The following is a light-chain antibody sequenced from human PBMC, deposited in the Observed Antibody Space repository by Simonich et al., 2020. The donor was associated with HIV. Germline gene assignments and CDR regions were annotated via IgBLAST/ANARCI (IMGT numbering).Light chain of an antibody. Sequence: DIVMTQSPDSLAVSLGERATINCKSSQGVLYSSNNKNYLAWYQQKPGQPPKLLIYWASTRESGVPDRFSGSGSETDFTLTISSLQAEDVAVYYCQQYYSTPPAFGQGTKVEIK. V-gene: IGKV4-1*01. CDR2: WAS. CDR1: QGVLYSSNNKNY. J-gene: IGKJ1*01. CDR3: QQYYSTPPA.